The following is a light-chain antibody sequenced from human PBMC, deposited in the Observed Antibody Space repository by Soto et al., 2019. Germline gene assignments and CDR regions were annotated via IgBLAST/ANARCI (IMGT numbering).Light chain of an antibody. CDR3: QSYDSSLSGYV. J-gene: IGLJ1*01. CDR1: SSNIGAGYE. CDR2: ENN. V-gene: IGLV1-40*01. Sequence: QSVMTQPPSVSEAPGQRVTISCTGSSSNIGAGYEAHWYQQVPGTSPKLLIYENNNRPSAVPDRFSGSTSGTSASLAITGLQAEDEAEYYCQSYDSSLSGYVFGTGTKLTVL.